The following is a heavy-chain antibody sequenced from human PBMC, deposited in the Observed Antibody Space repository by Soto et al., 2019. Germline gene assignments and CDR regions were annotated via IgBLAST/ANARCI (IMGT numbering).Heavy chain of an antibody. D-gene: IGHD3-22*01. Sequence: GSLRLSCAASGFTFSSYAMSWVRQAPGKGLEWVSAISGSGGSTYYADTVKGRVTISRDNSKNTLYLQMNSLRAEDTAVYYCAKGRVITMIVVVIPEDYYGMDVWGQGTTVT. CDR1: GFTFSSYA. V-gene: IGHV3-23*01. J-gene: IGHJ6*02. CDR3: AKGRVITMIVVVIPEDYYGMDV. CDR2: ISGSGGST.